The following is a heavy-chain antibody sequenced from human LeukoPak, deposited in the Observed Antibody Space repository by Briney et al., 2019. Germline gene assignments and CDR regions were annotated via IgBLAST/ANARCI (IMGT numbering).Heavy chain of an antibody. V-gene: IGHV3-21*01. CDR2: ISSSSNYI. J-gene: IGHJ4*02. CDR1: GFTFTSYS. CDR3: AREPGDSSGWSE. D-gene: IGHD6-19*01. Sequence: GGSLRLSCAASGFTFTSYSMNWVRQAPGKGLEWGSSISSSSNYIYYADSVKGRFTISRDNAKNSLYLQMNSMIAADTTVYYYAREPGDSSGWSEWGQGKLVTVSS.